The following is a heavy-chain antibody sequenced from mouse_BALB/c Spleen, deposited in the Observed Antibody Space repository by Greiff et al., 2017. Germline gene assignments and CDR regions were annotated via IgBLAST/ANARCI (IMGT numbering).Heavy chain of an antibody. Sequence: EVQLKESGPSLVKPSQTLSLTCSVTGDSITSGYWNWIRKFPGNKLEYMGYISYSGSTYYNPSLKSRISITRDTSKNQYYLQLNSVTTEDTATYYCARWFYGLYWYFDVWGAGTTVTVSS. CDR2: ISYSGST. CDR1: GDSITSGY. CDR3: ARWFYGLYWYFDV. V-gene: IGHV3-8*02. J-gene: IGHJ1*01. D-gene: IGHD1-1*02.